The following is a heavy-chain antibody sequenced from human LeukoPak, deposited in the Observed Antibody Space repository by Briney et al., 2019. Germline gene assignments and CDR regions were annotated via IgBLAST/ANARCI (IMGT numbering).Heavy chain of an antibody. CDR2: INPNSGGT. CDR3: ARAESEMYGGYVY. CDR1: RYTFTGYY. Sequence: GASVKVSCKASRYTFTGYYMHWVRQAPGQGLEWMGRINPNSGGTNYAQKIQGRVTMTRDTSISTAYMELSRLRSDDTAVYYCARAESEMYGGYVYWGQGTLVTVSS. V-gene: IGHV1-2*06. D-gene: IGHD5-12*01. J-gene: IGHJ4*02.